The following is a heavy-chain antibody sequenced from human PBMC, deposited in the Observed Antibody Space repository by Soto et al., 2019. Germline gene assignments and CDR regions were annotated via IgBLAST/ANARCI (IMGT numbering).Heavy chain of an antibody. D-gene: IGHD3-3*01. Sequence: QVQLQESGPGLVKPSETLSLTCTVSGGSISSYYWSWIRQPPGKGLEWIGYIYYSGSTNYNPSLKSRVTISVDTSKNQFALKLSSVTAADTAVYYCARDMAPYAGVVYGMDVWGQGTTVTVSS. J-gene: IGHJ6*02. CDR1: GGSISSYY. V-gene: IGHV4-59*01. CDR2: IYYSGST. CDR3: ARDMAPYAGVVYGMDV.